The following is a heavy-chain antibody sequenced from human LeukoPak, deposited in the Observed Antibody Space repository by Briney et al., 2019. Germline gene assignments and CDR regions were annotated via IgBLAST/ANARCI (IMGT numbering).Heavy chain of an antibody. J-gene: IGHJ4*02. CDR3: ARYYYDTSGYYLDY. CDR2: IYAGGST. V-gene: IGHV4-4*07. Sequence: SETLSLTCTVSGGSISSYYWSWIRQPAGKGLEWIGHIYAGGSTSYNPFLKSRVTMSIDTSKNRFSLRLNSVTAADTAVYYCARYYYDTSGYYLDYWGQGTLVTVSS. CDR1: GGSISSYY. D-gene: IGHD3-22*01.